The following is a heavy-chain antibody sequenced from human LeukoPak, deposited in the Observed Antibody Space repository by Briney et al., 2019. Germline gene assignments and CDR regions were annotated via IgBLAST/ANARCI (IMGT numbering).Heavy chain of an antibody. D-gene: IGHD1-26*01. J-gene: IGHJ4*02. CDR3: ARDKLVGPTLFDY. Sequence: SETLSLTCTVSGGSISSSSYYWAWIRQPPGKGLEWIGEINHSGSTNYNPSLKSRVTISVDTSKNQFSLKLSSVTAADTAVYYCARDKLVGPTLFDYWGQGTLVTVSS. CDR2: INHSGST. CDR1: GGSISSSSYY. V-gene: IGHV4-39*07.